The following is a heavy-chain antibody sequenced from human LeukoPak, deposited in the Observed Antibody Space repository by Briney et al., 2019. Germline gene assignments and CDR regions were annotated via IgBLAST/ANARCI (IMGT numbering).Heavy chain of an antibody. CDR3: ARALIGNNYCYYGMDV. J-gene: IGHJ6*02. Sequence: SETLSLTCAVYGGSFSGYYWSWIRQPPGKGLEWIGEINHSGSTNYNPSLKSRVTISVDTSKNQFSLKLSSVTAADTAVYYCARALIGNNYCYYGMDVWGQGTTVTVSS. CDR2: INHSGST. CDR1: GGSFSGYY. V-gene: IGHV4-34*01. D-gene: IGHD1-20*01.